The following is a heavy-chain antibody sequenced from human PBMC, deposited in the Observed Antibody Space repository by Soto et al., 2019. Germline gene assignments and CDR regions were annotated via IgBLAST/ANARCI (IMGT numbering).Heavy chain of an antibody. V-gene: IGHV3-53*01. CDR2: IYSGCAT. Sequence: EVQLVESGGGLFQPGGSLRLSCAASGFTVTSNHLSWVRQAPGKGLEWVSLIYSGCATDYADSVRGRFTISSDNANNTLFLHMSSLRVEDTAVYYCARISHDYYYFYGMDVWGQGTTVTV. CDR1: GFTVTSNH. D-gene: IGHD3-3*01. J-gene: IGHJ6*02. CDR3: ARISHDYYYFYGMDV.